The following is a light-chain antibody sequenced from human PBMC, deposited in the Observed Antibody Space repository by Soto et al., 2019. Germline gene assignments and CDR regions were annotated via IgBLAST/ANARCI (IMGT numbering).Light chain of an antibody. CDR2: GAS. CDR3: HQYGSSSWT. V-gene: IGKV3-20*01. J-gene: IGKJ1*01. Sequence: EIVLTQSPGTLSLSPGERATLSCRASQSVSSNYLAWYQQRPGQAPRLLIYGASSRATGIPDRFSGIGSGTDLTLTISRLEPEDFAVYYCHQYGSSSWTFGQGTKVEIK. CDR1: QSVSSNY.